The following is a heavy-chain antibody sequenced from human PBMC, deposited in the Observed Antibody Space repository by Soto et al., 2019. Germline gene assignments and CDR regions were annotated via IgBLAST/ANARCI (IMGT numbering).Heavy chain of an antibody. D-gene: IGHD6-19*01. Sequence: GGSLRLSCAASGFTFSSYGMHWVRQAPGKGLEWVAVIWYDGSNKYYADSVKGRFTISRDNSKNTLYLQMNSLRAEDTAVYYCARVRSEEAVAGQGPITYYYYGMDVWGQGTTVTVSS. CDR3: ARVRSEEAVAGQGPITYYYYGMDV. CDR2: IWYDGSNK. V-gene: IGHV3-33*01. CDR1: GFTFSSYG. J-gene: IGHJ6*02.